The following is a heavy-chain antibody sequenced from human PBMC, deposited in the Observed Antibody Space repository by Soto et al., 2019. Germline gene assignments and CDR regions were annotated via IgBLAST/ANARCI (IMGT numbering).Heavy chain of an antibody. D-gene: IGHD6-13*01. Sequence: PGGSLRLSCAASGFTFSSYWMSWVRQAPGKGLEWVANIKQDGSEKYYVDSVKGRFTISRDNAKNSLYLQMNSLRAEDTAVYYCARSLAAAGTSATDYWGQGTLVTVPS. CDR2: IKQDGSEK. V-gene: IGHV3-7*03. CDR3: ARSLAAAGTSATDY. J-gene: IGHJ4*02. CDR1: GFTFSSYW.